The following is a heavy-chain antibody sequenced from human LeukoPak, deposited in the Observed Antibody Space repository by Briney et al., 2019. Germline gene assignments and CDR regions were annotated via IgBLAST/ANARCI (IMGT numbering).Heavy chain of an antibody. J-gene: IGHJ4*02. Sequence: SETLSLTCTVSDDSIKNYLWTRIRQSPGKGLEWIGYVFYSGSTSYNPSLRSRLTMSVDTSKSQFSLNLKSVAAADTAVYYCARGTRRYYDGSGYYYGEFDYWGQGILVTVSS. D-gene: IGHD3-22*01. CDR2: VFYSGST. CDR3: ARGTRRYYDGSGYYYGEFDY. V-gene: IGHV4-59*01. CDR1: DDSIKNYL.